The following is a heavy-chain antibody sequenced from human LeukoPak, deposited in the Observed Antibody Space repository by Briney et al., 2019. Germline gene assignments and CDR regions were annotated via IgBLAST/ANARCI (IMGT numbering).Heavy chain of an antibody. Sequence: PGGSLRLSCVASGFTVSTNHMNWVRQAPGRGLEWVSVIHNGGSTYYADSVKGRFTISRDNSKNTLYLQLNSLRVGDTAVYYCATSIVGFTYDEHFQHWGQGTLVTVSS. V-gene: IGHV3-53*01. CDR1: GFTVSTNH. J-gene: IGHJ1*01. CDR2: IHNGGST. CDR3: ATSIVGFTYDEHFQH. D-gene: IGHD1-26*01.